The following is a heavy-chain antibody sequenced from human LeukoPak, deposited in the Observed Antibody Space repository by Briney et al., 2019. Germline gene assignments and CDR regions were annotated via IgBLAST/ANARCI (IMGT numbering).Heavy chain of an antibody. J-gene: IGHJ6*02. CDR2: INPNSGGI. Sequence: ASVKASCKASGYIFTAYYIHWVRQAPGQGLEWMGWINPNSGGINYAQNFQGRVTMTRDTSISTAYMELSRLRSDDTAVYYCARDHNNAMDVWGQGTTVIVS. V-gene: IGHV1-2*02. D-gene: IGHD1-14*01. CDR1: GYIFTAYY. CDR3: ARDHNNAMDV.